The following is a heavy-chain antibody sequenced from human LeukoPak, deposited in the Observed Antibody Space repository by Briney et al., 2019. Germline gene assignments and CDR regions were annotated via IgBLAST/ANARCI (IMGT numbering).Heavy chain of an antibody. CDR3: ARILAAADMYYFDY. Sequence: SGTLSLTCAVSGGSISSSNWWSWVRQPPGKGLEWIGEIYHSGSTNYNPSLKSRVTISVDKSKNQFSLKLSSVTAADTAVYYCARILAAADMYYFDYWGQGTLVTVSS. D-gene: IGHD6-13*01. V-gene: IGHV4-4*02. CDR1: GGSISSSNW. CDR2: IYHSGST. J-gene: IGHJ4*02.